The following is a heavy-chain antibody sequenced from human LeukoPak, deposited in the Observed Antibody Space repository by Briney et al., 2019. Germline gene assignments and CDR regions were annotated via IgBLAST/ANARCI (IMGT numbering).Heavy chain of an antibody. J-gene: IGHJ6*03. V-gene: IGHV4-39*07. CDR2: IYYSGST. Sequence: PSETLSLTCTVSGGSISSSSYYWGWIRQPPGKGLEWIGSIYYSGSTYYNPSLKSRVTISVDTSKNQFSLKLTSVTAADTAVYYCARALYGGSNYYYYHMDVWGKGTTVTVSS. D-gene: IGHD2/OR15-2a*01. CDR3: ARALYGGSNYYYYHMDV. CDR1: GGSISSSSYY.